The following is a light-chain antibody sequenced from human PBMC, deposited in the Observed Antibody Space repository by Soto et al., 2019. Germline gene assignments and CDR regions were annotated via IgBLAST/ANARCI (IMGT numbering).Light chain of an antibody. CDR2: GNI. V-gene: IGLV1-40*01. Sequence: QSVLTQPPSVSGAPGQSVTISCTGSSSNIGAGYDVHWYQQLPGTAPKLLIYGNINRPSGVPDRFSGSRSGTSASLAITGLQAEDEAAYYCQSYDSGYVVFGGGTQLTV. CDR3: QSYDSGYVV. J-gene: IGLJ2*01. CDR1: SSNIGAGYD.